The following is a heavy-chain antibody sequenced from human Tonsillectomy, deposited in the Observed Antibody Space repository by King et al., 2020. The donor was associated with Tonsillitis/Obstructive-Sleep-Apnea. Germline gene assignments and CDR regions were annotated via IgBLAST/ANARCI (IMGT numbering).Heavy chain of an antibody. Sequence: VQLVESGGGVVQPGRSLRLSCAASGFTFRNYGMHWVRQAPGKGLEWVAVIWYDGSKKYYADSVKGRFTISRDNSKNTLYLQMNSLRAEDTAVYYCARDSGYGGDAHFYMAVGGKGTTVTAPS. D-gene: IGHD5-12*01. CDR1: GFTFRNYG. CDR2: IWYDGSKK. V-gene: IGHV3-33*01. J-gene: IGHJ6*03. CDR3: ARDSGYGGDAHFYMAV.